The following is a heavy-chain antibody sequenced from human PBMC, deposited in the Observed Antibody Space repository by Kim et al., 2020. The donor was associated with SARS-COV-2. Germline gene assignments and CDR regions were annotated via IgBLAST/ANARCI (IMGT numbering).Heavy chain of an antibody. CDR2: IYSGGST. J-gene: IGHJ6*02. Sequence: GGSLRLSCAASGFTVSSNYMSWVRQAPGKGLEWVSVIYSGGSTYYADSVKGRFTISRDNSKNTLYLQMNSLRAEDTAVYYCARDLRGYSGYDFPQPGAVYGMDVWGQGTTVTVSS. CDR1: GFTVSSNY. CDR3: ARDLRGYSGYDFPQPGAVYGMDV. D-gene: IGHD5-12*01. V-gene: IGHV3-53*01.